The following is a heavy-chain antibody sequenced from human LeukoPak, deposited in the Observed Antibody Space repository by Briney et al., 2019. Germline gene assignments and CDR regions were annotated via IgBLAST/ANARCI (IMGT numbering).Heavy chain of an antibody. V-gene: IGHV4-59*11. CDR2: VYYTGGT. J-gene: IGHJ4*02. D-gene: IGHD3-3*02. CDR3: ARGSIYDFDS. CDR1: GGPINSHY. Sequence: PSETLSLTCTVSGGPINSHYWHWIRQPPGTRLEWIGYVYYTGGTNYKSSLESRVTISVATSKKQFSLRLTSVTAADTALYYCARGSIYDFDSWGQGTLVSVSS.